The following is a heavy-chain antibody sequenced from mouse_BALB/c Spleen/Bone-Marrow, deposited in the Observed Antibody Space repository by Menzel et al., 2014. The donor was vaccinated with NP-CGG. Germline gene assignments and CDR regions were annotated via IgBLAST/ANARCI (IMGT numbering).Heavy chain of an antibody. V-gene: IGHV1-7*01. CDR1: GYTFTSYW. CDR2: INPSTGYT. J-gene: IGHJ1*01. Sequence: QVQLKESGAELAKPGASVKMSCKASGYTFTSYWMHWVKQRPGQGLEWIGYINPSTGYTEYNQKFKDKATLTADKSSSTAYMQLSGLTSEDSAVYYCARDWYFDVWGAGTTVTVSS. CDR3: ARDWYFDV.